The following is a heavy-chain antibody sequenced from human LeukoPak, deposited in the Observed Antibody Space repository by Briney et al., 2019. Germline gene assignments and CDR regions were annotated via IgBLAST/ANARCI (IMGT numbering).Heavy chain of an antibody. V-gene: IGHV1-18*01. CDR3: ARDMASGWYVISYHHYGIDV. CDR2: ISAYNGNT. Sequence: ASVKVSCKTSGYIFTIYGISGVRQPPGQGFEWMGWISAYNGNTNYAQKLQGRVTMTTDTSTSTACMELRSLRSDDTAVYYCARDMASGWYVISYHHYGIDVWGQGTTVTVSS. J-gene: IGHJ6*02. D-gene: IGHD6-19*01. CDR1: GYIFTIYG.